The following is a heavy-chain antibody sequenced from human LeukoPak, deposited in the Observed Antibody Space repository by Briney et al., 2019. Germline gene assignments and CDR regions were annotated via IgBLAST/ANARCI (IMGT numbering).Heavy chain of an antibody. CDR3: ARDLGADYGDYVFDP. D-gene: IGHD4-17*01. CDR1: GGSISSSSFY. J-gene: IGHJ5*02. Sequence: SETLSLTCSVSGGSISSSSFYWGWIRQPPGKGLEWIGSIYYSGSTYYNPSLKSRVTMSVDTSKNQFSLKLSSVTAADTAVYYCARDLGADYGDYVFDPWGQGTLVIVSS. V-gene: IGHV4-39*07. CDR2: IYYSGST.